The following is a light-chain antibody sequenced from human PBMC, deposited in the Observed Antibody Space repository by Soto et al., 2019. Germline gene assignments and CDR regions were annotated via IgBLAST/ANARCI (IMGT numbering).Light chain of an antibody. J-gene: IGLJ2*01. Sequence: QSVLTQPPSASGTPGQRVTISCSGSSSNIESNTVNWYQQLPGTAPKLLMYSDNQRPSGVPDRFSGSKSGTSASLAISGLQSEDEADYYCAAWDDSLNGVVFGGGTKVTVL. CDR2: SDN. V-gene: IGLV1-44*01. CDR3: AAWDDSLNGVV. CDR1: SSNIESNT.